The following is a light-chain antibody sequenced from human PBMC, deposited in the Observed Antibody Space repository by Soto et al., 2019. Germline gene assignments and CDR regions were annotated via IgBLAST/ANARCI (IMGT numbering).Light chain of an antibody. CDR2: EES. CDR1: QAVPNN. Sequence: DIPLTQSPSFLSASVGDRVTITCRPSQAVPNNMAWYQQKPGKPPKLLIYEESTLHSGVPSRFSGRKSGTQFNLTVDCLQTEDFATYYCQQVKTYPRTFGGGTKVEIK. J-gene: IGKJ4*01. V-gene: IGKV1-9*01. CDR3: QQVKTYPRT.